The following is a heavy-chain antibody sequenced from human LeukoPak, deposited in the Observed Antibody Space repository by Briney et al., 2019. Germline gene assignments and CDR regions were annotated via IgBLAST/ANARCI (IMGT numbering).Heavy chain of an antibody. Sequence: PSETLSLTCAVYGGSFSGYYWSWIRQPPGKGLEWIGEINHSGSTNYNPSLKSRVTISVDTSKNQFSLKLSSVTAADTAVYYCVSLTSDYGDFEYYYYYMDVWGKGTTVTISS. CDR3: VSLTSDYGDFEYYYYYMDV. J-gene: IGHJ6*03. V-gene: IGHV4-34*01. CDR2: INHSGST. D-gene: IGHD4-17*01. CDR1: GGSFSGYY.